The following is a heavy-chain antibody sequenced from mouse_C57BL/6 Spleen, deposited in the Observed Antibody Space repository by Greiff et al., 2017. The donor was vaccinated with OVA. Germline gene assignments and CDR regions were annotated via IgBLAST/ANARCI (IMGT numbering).Heavy chain of an antibody. J-gene: IGHJ3*01. CDR1: GYAFSSYW. CDR2: IYPGDGDT. Sequence: QVQLQQSGAELVKPGASVKISCKASGYAFSSYWMNWVKQRPGKGLEWIGQIYPGDGDTNYNGKFKGKSTLTADKSSSTAYMQLSSLTSEDSAVYFCARCSYYSNYTWVAYWGQGTLVTVSA. V-gene: IGHV1-80*01. D-gene: IGHD2-5*01. CDR3: ARCSYYSNYTWVAY.